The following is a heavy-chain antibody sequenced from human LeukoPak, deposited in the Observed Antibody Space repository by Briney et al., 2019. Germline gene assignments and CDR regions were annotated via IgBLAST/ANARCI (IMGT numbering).Heavy chain of an antibody. CDR2: ISWNSGSI. J-gene: IGHJ4*02. CDR1: GFTFDDYA. CDR3: AKDTGRGYSDYFDY. Sequence: PGGSLRLSCAASGFTFDDYAMHWVRQAPGKGLEWVSGISWNSGSIGYADSVKGRFTISRDNAKNSLYLQMNSLRAEDTALCYCAKDTGRGYSDYFDYWGQGTLVTVSS. V-gene: IGHV3-9*01. D-gene: IGHD5-12*01.